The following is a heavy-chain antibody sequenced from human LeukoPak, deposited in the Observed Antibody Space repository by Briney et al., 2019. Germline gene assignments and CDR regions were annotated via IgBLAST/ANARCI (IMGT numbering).Heavy chain of an antibody. CDR2: INTDGSST. CDR3: AKQFHYDFWSGYYSNWFDP. J-gene: IGHJ5*02. CDR1: GFTFSSYW. D-gene: IGHD3-3*01. V-gene: IGHV3-74*01. Sequence: GGSLRLSCAASGFTFSSYWMHWVRQAPGKGLVWVSRINTDGSSTSYADSVKGRFTISRDNAKNTLYLQMNSLRAEDTAVYYCAKQFHYDFWSGYYSNWFDPWGQGTLVTVSS.